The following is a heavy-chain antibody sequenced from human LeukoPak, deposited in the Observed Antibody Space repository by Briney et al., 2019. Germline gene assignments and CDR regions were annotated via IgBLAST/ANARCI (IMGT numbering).Heavy chain of an antibody. Sequence: GGSLRLSCVASGFTFSTFTMNWVRQAPGEGLEWVSAISGSGGSTYYADSVKGRFTISRDNSENTLYLQMNSLRAEDTAVYYCAHSSGYPYYFDYWGQGTLVTVSS. J-gene: IGHJ4*02. CDR3: AHSSGYPYYFDY. V-gene: IGHV3-23*01. D-gene: IGHD3-22*01. CDR1: GFTFSTFT. CDR2: ISGSGGST.